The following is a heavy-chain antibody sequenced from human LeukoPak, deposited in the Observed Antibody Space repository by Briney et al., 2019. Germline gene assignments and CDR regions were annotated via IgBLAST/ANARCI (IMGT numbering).Heavy chain of an antibody. V-gene: IGHV3-11*01. Sequence: GGSLRLSCEASGFTFSDYYVSWVRQVPGKGLEWISYIGTSVTTKYYADSVRGRFTISRDNTKNSLYLQMSSLRVEDTAVYYCVKDRKGNPLIDDFDSWGQGTLVTVSS. CDR1: GFTFSDYY. CDR2: IGTSVTTK. J-gene: IGHJ4*02. CDR3: VKDRKGNPLIDDFDS. D-gene: IGHD3-22*01.